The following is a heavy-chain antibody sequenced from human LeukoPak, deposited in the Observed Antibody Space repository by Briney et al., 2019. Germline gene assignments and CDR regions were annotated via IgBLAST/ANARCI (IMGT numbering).Heavy chain of an antibody. CDR2: INHSGST. Sequence: PSETLSLTCAVYGGSFSGYYWSWIRQPPGKGLEWIGEINHSGSTNYNPSLKSRVTISVDTSKNQFSLKLSSVTAADTAVYYCARGVRDDFWSGYSSSPPRPHWDYWGQGTLVTVSS. CDR3: ARGVRDDFWSGYSSSPPRPHWDY. CDR1: GGSFSGYY. V-gene: IGHV4-34*01. J-gene: IGHJ4*02. D-gene: IGHD3-3*01.